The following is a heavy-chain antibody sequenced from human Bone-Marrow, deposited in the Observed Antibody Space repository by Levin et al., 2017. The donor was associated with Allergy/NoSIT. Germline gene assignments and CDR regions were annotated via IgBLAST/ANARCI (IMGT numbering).Heavy chain of an antibody. CDR3: ARPGHSGWMLEY. CDR1: GCIFSYYG. CDR2: ISLDGTKT. Sequence: GGSLRLSCEASGCIFSYYGMHWVRQAPGKGLEWVAHISLDGTKTFYAESVSGRFTISRDNARDTVYLELNNMRTDDTAVYYCARPGHSGWMLEYWGQGALVTVSS. D-gene: IGHD6-19*01. V-gene: IGHV3-30*03. J-gene: IGHJ4*02.